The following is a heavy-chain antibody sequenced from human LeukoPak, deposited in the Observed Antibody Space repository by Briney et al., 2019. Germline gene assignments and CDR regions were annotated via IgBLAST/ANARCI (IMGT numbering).Heavy chain of an antibody. Sequence: ASVKVSCKASGYIFTDYFLHWVRQAPGHGPEWLGRINCNSGGTMYAQNLQGRVTMTRVTSITTAYMELSGLTSDDTAVYYCARDLSSTSNWEFDFWGRGTLVTVSS. CDR2: INCNSGGT. CDR3: ARDLSSTSNWEFDF. D-gene: IGHD1-1*01. V-gene: IGHV1-2*06. CDR1: GYIFTDYF. J-gene: IGHJ4*02.